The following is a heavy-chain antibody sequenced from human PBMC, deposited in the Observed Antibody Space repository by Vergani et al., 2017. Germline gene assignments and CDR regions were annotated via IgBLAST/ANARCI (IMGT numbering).Heavy chain of an antibody. CDR1: GFTSSYYG. D-gene: IGHD1-1*01. J-gene: IGHJ1*01. CDR2: ISYDGTQK. CDR3: ATKSCGTPGCQIGYFRE. V-gene: IGHV3-30*03. Sequence: QVHLVESGRGVVQPGRSLRLYCVVSGFTSSYYGMHWVRQAPGKGLEWVAVISYDGTQKYYADSVKGRFTISRDNSKSTLYLQMNSLRTEDTAVYYCATKSCGTPGCQIGYFREWGQGTLVTVSS.